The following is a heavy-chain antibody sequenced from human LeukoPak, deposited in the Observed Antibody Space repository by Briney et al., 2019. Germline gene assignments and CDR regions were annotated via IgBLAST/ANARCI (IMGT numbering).Heavy chain of an antibody. D-gene: IGHD6-13*01. Sequence: SETLSLTCAVYGGSFSGYYWSWIRQPPGKGLEWIGEINHSGSTNYNPSLKSRVTISVDTSKNQFSLKLSSVTAADTAVYYCARLVGSSWYREVLRGRDYWGQGTLVTVSS. CDR3: ARLVGSSWYREVLRGRDY. J-gene: IGHJ4*02. CDR2: INHSGST. V-gene: IGHV4-34*01. CDR1: GGSFSGYY.